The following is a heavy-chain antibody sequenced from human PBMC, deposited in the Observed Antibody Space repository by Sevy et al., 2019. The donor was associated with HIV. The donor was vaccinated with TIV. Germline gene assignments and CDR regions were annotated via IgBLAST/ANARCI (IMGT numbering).Heavy chain of an antibody. CDR3: ARDYPNNYYDSSGTNYYYGMDV. CDR1: GFTFSSYW. J-gene: IGHJ6*02. CDR2: IKQDGSEK. V-gene: IGHV3-7*01. Sequence: GGSLRLSCAASGFTFSSYWMSWVRQAPGKGLEWVANIKQDGSEKYYVDSVKGRFTISRDSAKNSLDLQMNSLRVEDTAVYYCARDYPNNYYDSSGTNYYYGMDVWGQGTTVTVSS. D-gene: IGHD3-22*01.